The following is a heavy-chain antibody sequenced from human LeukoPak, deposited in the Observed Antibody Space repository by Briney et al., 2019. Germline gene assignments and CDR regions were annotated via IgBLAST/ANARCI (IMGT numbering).Heavy chain of an antibody. V-gene: IGHV3-11*01. CDR1: GFTFSDYY. D-gene: IGHD3-10*01. CDR3: ARHPDGYGSGSYGFDY. J-gene: IGHJ4*02. Sequence: GGSLGLSCAASGFTFSDYYMSWIRQAPGKGLEWVSYISSSGSTIYYADSVKGRFTISRDNAKDSLYLQMNSLRAEDTAVYYCARHPDGYGSGSYGFDYWGQGTLVTVSS. CDR2: ISSSGSTI.